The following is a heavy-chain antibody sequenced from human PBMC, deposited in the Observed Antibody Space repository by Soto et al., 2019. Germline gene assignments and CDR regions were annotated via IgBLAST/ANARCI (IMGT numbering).Heavy chain of an antibody. CDR1: GFTFSDYY. V-gene: IGHV3-11*01. J-gene: IGHJ5*02. D-gene: IGHD3-22*01. CDR3: ANEKALYYDSSGYPP. CDR2: ISSSGSTI. Sequence: GGSLRLSCAASGFTFSDYYMSWIRQAPGKGLEWVSYISSSGSTIYYADSVKGRFTISRDNAKNSLYLQMNSLRAEDTAVYYCANEKALYYDSSGYPPWGQGTLVTVSS.